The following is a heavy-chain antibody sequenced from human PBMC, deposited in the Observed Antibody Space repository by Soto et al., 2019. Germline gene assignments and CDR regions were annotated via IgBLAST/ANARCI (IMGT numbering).Heavy chain of an antibody. V-gene: IGHV4-34*01. CDR1: GGSFSGYY. J-gene: IGHJ6*02. CDR2: INHSGST. Sequence: SESLSRTCAVYGGSFSGYYWRWMRPPPGKGLEWIGEINHSGSTNYNPSLKSRVTISVDTSKNQFSLKLSSVTAADTAVYYCATRSLGYFDWLLDYYYGMDVWGQGTTVT. CDR3: ATRSLGYFDWLLDYYYGMDV. D-gene: IGHD3-9*01.